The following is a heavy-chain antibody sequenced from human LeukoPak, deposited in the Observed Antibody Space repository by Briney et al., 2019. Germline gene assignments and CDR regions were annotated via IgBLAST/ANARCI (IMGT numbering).Heavy chain of an antibody. J-gene: IGHJ4*02. V-gene: IGHV3-48*04. CDR1: GLTLTSHN. CDR3: ARAMSTFGGVRNYFDD. D-gene: IGHD3-16*01. CDR2: VSISSGTI. Sequence: GRSLSLSFAAAGLTLTSHNTNWDRQAPGKGMEWVSFVSISSGTIYYADSMKGRFSISRDNAKSSLDLQMNSLRAEDTAVYYCARAMSTFGGVRNYFDDWGQGALVTVSS.